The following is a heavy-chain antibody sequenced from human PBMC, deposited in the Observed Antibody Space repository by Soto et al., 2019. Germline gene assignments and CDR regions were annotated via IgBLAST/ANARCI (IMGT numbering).Heavy chain of an antibody. D-gene: IGHD2-15*01. CDR1: GYTFTSYG. V-gene: IGHV1-18*01. CDR2: ISAYNGNT. Sequence: GASVKVSCKASGYTFTSYGISWVRQAPGQGLEWMGWISAYNGNTNYAQKLQGRVTMTTDTSTSTAYMELRSLRSDDTAVYYCARDLSSSCNDYCDGMSVRGQRSSVTVS. J-gene: IGHJ6*02. CDR3: ARDLSSSCNDYCDGMSV.